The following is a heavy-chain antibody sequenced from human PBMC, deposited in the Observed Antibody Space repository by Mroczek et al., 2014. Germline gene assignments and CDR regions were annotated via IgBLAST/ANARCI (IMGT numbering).Heavy chain of an antibody. CDR3: ARDLYSSSYKGPGFYYMDV. CDR2: IWYDGSNK. J-gene: IGHJ6*03. D-gene: IGHD6-6*01. V-gene: IGHV3-33*01. Sequence: QVQLVQSGGGVVQPGRSLRLSCAASGFTFSSYGMHWVRQAPGKGLEWVAVIWYDGSNKYYADSVKGRFTISRDNSKNTLYLQMNSLRAEDTAVYYCARDLYSSSYKGPGFYYMDVWGKGTTVTVSS. CDR1: GFTFSSYG.